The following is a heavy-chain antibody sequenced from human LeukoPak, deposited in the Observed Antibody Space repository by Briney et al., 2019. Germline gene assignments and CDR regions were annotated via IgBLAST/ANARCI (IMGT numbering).Heavy chain of an antibody. D-gene: IGHD3-22*01. Sequence: PGGSLRLSCAASGFTFSSYGMHWVRQAPGKGLEWVAVISYDGSNKYYADSEKGRFTISRDNSKNTLYLQMNSLRAEDTAVYYCAKERLLSLYHFGYWGQGTLVTVSS. CDR2: ISYDGSNK. V-gene: IGHV3-30*18. J-gene: IGHJ4*02. CDR1: GFTFSSYG. CDR3: AKERLLSLYHFGY.